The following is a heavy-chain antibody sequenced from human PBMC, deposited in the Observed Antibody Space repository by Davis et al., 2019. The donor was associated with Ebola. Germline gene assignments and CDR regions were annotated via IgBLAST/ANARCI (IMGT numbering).Heavy chain of an antibody. D-gene: IGHD3-3*01. CDR3: ARGWSY. J-gene: IGHJ4*02. CDR1: GGSVSSGSYY. CDR2: IYYSGST. V-gene: IGHV4-61*01. Sequence: PSETLSLTCTVSGGSVSSGSYYWSWIRQPPGKGLEWIGYIYYSGSTNYNPSLKSRVTISVDTSKNQFSLKLSSVTAEDTAVYYCARGWSYWGQGTLVTVSS.